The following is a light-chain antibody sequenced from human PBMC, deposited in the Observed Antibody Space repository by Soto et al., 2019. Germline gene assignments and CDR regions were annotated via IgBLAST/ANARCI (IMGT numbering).Light chain of an antibody. CDR1: QSVTTNY. J-gene: IGKJ1*01. V-gene: IGKV3-20*01. Sequence: EIVLTQSPGTLSLSPGDRATLSCRASQSVTTNYLAWYQRKPGQAPRLLIYGASNRATDIPARFSGGGSGTDFTFTITRLEPEDFAVYYCQQYDSSPPTFGQGTKVEI. CDR3: QQYDSSPPT. CDR2: GAS.